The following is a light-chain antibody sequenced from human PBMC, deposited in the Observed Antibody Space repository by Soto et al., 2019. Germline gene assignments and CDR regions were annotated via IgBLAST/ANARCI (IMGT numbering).Light chain of an antibody. V-gene: IGKV1-39*01. CDR3: QQTYSTFVS. Sequence: DIQMTQSPSSLSASVGDRVTITCRSSQTISTFLHWFQQKPGKAPNLLIYDASSLQSGVPSRFSGCRSGTDFTLTISSLQPEDFGTYYYQQTYSTFVSFGGGTKVEMK. CDR2: DAS. J-gene: IGKJ4*01. CDR1: QTISTF.